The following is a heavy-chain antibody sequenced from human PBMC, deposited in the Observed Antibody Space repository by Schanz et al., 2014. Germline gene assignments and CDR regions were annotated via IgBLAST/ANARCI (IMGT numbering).Heavy chain of an antibody. D-gene: IGHD1-26*01. V-gene: IGHV3-30*18. Sequence: QVQLVESGGGVVQPGKSLRLSCAASGFAFSDYGMHWVRQAPGKGLEWVAVISYDGSYKYYADSVKGRFTISRDNSKNSLYLQMNSLTAEDTAVYYCAKYGTGKGVSFEYWGQGTLVTVSS. CDR1: GFAFSDYG. CDR3: AKYGTGKGVSFEY. J-gene: IGHJ4*02. CDR2: ISYDGSYK.